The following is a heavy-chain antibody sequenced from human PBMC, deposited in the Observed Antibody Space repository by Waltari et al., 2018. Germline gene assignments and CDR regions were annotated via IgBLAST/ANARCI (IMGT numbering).Heavy chain of an antibody. CDR3: ARGPGEFLPIDF. D-gene: IGHD7-27*01. Sequence: EVQLVESGGGLFQPGGSLRLSCAASGFTVSTNYMSWVRQAPGKGLDLVSVIDSGGNTYSADSVKGRFTISRDNSKNTLYLQMNSLRAEDTAVYYCARGPGEFLPIDFWGQGTLVTVSS. CDR1: GFTVSTNY. CDR2: IDSGGNT. V-gene: IGHV3-53*01. J-gene: IGHJ4*02.